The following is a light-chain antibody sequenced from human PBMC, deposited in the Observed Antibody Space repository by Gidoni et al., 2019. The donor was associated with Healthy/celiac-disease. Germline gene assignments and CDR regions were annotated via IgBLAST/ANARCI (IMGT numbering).Light chain of an antibody. J-gene: IGLJ3*02. Sequence: QSVLTQPPSGSGAPGQGVTLACTGGSSNIGAGYDVHWYQQLPGTAPKLLIYGNSNRPSGVPDRFSGSKSGTSASLAITGLQAEDEADYYCQSYDSSLSGSNWVFGGGTKLTVL. CDR3: QSYDSSLSGSNWV. V-gene: IGLV1-40*01. CDR2: GNS. CDR1: SSNIGAGYD.